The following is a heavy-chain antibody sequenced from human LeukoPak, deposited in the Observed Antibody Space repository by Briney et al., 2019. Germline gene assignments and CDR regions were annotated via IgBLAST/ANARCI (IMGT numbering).Heavy chain of an antibody. J-gene: IGHJ4*02. D-gene: IGHD1-26*01. CDR2: IKEDGSEK. CDR3: ARGGHTVGTDY. CDR1: GFTFRNYW. Sequence: GGSLRLSCAGSGFTFRNYWMNWVRQAPGKGLEWVANIKEDGSEKYYVDSVKGRFTVSRDNAKNSLYPQINSLRANDTAVYYCARGGHTVGTDYWGQGTLVTVSS. V-gene: IGHV3-7*01.